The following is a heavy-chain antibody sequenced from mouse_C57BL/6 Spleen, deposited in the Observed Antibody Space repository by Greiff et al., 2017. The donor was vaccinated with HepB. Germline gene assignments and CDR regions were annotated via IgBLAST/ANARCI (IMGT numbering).Heavy chain of an antibody. D-gene: IGHD2-2*01. V-gene: IGHV8-5*01. J-gene: IGHJ1*03. CDR1: GFSLSTSNMG. CDR3: AQICTMVTTRYFDV. Sequence: QVTLKESGPGLLQPSQTLSLTCSFSGFSLSTSNMGIGWIRQPPGMGLEWLAHIWWNDDKYYNPSLKSRLTTAKETSNNQVFLKSTSVDTSATATVYCAQICTMVTTRYFDVWGTGTTVTVSS. CDR2: IWWNDDK.